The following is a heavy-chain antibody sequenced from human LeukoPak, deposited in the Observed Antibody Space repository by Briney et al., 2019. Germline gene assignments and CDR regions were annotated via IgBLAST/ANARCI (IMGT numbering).Heavy chain of an antibody. J-gene: IGHJ3*02. V-gene: IGHV3-23*01. CDR2: ISGSGGST. Sequence: GGSLRLSCAASGFTFSSYAMSWVRQAPGKGLEWVSAISGSGGSTYYADSVKGRFTISRDNSKNTLYLQMNSLRAEDTAVYYCARVVRLRSLGHYYDSSGSFAFDIWGQGTMVTVSS. D-gene: IGHD3-22*01. CDR1: GFTFSSYA. CDR3: ARVVRLRSLGHYYDSSGSFAFDI.